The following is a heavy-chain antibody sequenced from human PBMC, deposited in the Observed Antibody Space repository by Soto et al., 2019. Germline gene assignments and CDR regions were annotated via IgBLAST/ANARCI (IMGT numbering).Heavy chain of an antibody. V-gene: IGHV1-58*01. CDR1: GFTFTSSA. CDR3: GAEGMSMLVPVLVDYYAMDV. D-gene: IGHD3-22*01. J-gene: IGHJ6*02. CDR2: IVVGSGNT. Sequence: SVKVSCKASGFTFTSSAVQRVRQPRGQRLEWTGWIVVGSGNTNYAQKFQERVTITRDMSTSTAYMELSSLRSEATAVYYCGAEGMSMLVPVLVDYYAMDVSGQAIRVTVS.